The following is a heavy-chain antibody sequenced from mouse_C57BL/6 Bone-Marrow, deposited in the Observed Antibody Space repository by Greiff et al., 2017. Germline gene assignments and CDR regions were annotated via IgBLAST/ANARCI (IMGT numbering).Heavy chain of an antibody. J-gene: IGHJ1*03. CDR2: IYPGSGST. Sequence: QVQLQQPGAELVKPGASVKMSCKASGYTFTSYWITWVKQRPGQGLEWIGDIYPGSGSTNYTEKFKSKATLTVDTSYSTAYRQLSGLTAEDSAFYSCARPYYSNFWYFEVWGTGTTGTVSS. CDR1: GYTFTSYW. D-gene: IGHD2-5*01. V-gene: IGHV1-55*01. CDR3: ARPYYSNFWYFEV.